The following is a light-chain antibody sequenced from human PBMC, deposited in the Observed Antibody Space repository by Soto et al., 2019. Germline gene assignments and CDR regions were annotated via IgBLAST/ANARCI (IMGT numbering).Light chain of an antibody. Sequence: DIKMTQSPSTLSASIGDRVTITCRASQSISSYLAWYQQKPGKAPKLLIYTASTLQSGVPSRFSGSGSGTEFTLTISSLQPEDFATYYCLQHTNFPLTFGQGTRLEIK. CDR3: LQHTNFPLT. V-gene: IGKV1-9*01. CDR2: TAS. CDR1: QSISSY. J-gene: IGKJ5*01.